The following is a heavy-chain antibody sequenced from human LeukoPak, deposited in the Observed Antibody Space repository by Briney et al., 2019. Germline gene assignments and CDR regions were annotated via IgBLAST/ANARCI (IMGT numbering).Heavy chain of an antibody. CDR2: IFPGDSDT. V-gene: IGHV5-51*01. CDR1: GYSFSNYW. CDR3: ASHGGGVTSNAFAV. J-gene: IGHJ3*01. D-gene: IGHD3-16*01. Sequence: GESLKISCKGSGYSFSNYWIGWVRQMPGKGLEWMGIIFPGDSDTRYSSSFQGQVTISADKSINTAYLQWSSLKASDTAMYYRASHGGGVTSNAFAVWGQGTRVTVSS.